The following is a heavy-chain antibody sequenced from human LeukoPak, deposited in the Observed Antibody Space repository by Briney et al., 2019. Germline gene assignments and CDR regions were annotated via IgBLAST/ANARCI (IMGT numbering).Heavy chain of an antibody. Sequence: ASVKVSCKASGYTFTGFYLHWVRQAPGQGREWMGRINPVSGDTNYGHKFQGRVFMTRDTSISTAYMELTRLRSDDTAVYYCARGGIGEAPVFVYWGQGTLVTVSS. J-gene: IGHJ4*02. CDR1: GYTFTGFY. V-gene: IGHV1-2*06. CDR2: INPVSGDT. D-gene: IGHD3-10*01. CDR3: ARGGIGEAPVFVY.